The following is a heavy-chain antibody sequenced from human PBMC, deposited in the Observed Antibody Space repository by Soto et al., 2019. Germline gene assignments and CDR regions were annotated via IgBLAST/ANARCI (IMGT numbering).Heavy chain of an antibody. CDR1: GGSISSGDYY. Sequence: QVQLQESGPGLVKPSQTLSLTCTVSGGSISSGDYYWSWIRQPPGKGLEWIGYIYYSGSTYYNPSLQSRVTISVDTSKNQFSLKLSSVTAADTAVYYCARDVYYYDSSGYYYWFDPWGQGTLVTVSS. J-gene: IGHJ5*02. V-gene: IGHV4-30-4*01. CDR3: ARDVYYYDSSGYYYWFDP. D-gene: IGHD3-22*01. CDR2: IYYSGST.